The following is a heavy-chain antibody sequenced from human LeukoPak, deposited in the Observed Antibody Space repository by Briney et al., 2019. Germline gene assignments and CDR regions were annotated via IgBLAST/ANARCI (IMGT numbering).Heavy chain of an antibody. CDR3: ARALRITMVRGVIGH. CDR2: MNPNSSNT. V-gene: IGHV1-8*01. CDR1: GYTFTSYD. Sequence: ASVKVSCKASGYTFTSYDINWVRQATGQGLEWMGWMNPNSSNTGYAQKFQGRVTMTRNTSISTAYMELSSLRSEDTAVYYCARALRITMVRGVIGHWGQGTLVTVSS. J-gene: IGHJ4*02. D-gene: IGHD3-10*01.